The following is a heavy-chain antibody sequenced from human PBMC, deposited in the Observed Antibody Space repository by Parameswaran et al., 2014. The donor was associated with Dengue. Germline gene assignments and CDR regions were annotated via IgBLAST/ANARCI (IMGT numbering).Heavy chain of an antibody. V-gene: IGHV3-23*01. D-gene: IGHD1-26*01. Sequence: VRQAPGKGLEWVSAISGSGGSTYYADSVKGRFTISRDNSKNTLYLQMNSLRVDDTAVYNCAKHKAPVEMGAAWGFDYWAREPWSRLL. J-gene: IGHJ4*02. CDR2: ISGSGGST. CDR3: AKHKAPVEMGAAWGFDY.